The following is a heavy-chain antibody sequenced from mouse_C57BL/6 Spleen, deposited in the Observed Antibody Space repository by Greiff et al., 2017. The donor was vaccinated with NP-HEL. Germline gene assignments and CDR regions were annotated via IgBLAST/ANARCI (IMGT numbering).Heavy chain of an antibody. CDR3: ARGDYDLYYAMDY. V-gene: IGHV5-17*01. CDR1: GFTFSDYG. D-gene: IGHD2-4*01. J-gene: IGHJ4*01. Sequence: EVHLVESGGGLVKPGGSLKLSCAASGFTFSDYGMHWVRQAPEKGLEWVAYISSGSSTIYYADTVKGRFTISRDNAKNTLFLQMTSLRSEDTAMYYCARGDYDLYYAMDYWGQGTSVTVSS. CDR2: ISSGSSTI.